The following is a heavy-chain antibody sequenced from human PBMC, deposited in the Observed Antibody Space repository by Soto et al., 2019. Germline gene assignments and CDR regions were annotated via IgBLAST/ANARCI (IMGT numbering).Heavy chain of an antibody. D-gene: IGHD3-3*01. J-gene: IGHJ4*02. CDR3: ARTDTVGYYPH. CDR2: IYHTGTT. CDR1: GGSDISIDH. Sequence: SETRSLTCAVSGGSDISIDHWAWIRQYPGRGLEWIASIYHTGTTYYTPSLKSRVTISVDTSKNQFSLRLSSVTAADSAVYFCARTDTVGYYPHLGQGNLVTVS. V-gene: IGHV4-38-2*01.